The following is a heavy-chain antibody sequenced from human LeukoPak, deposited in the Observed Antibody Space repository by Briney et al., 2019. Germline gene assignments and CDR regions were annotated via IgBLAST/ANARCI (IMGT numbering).Heavy chain of an antibody. CDR1: GFTFSSYW. Sequence: PGGSLSLSCAASGFTFSSYWMSWVRQAPGKGLERVANIKQDGSEKYYVDSVKGRFTISRDNAKNSLYLPMNSLRAEDTAVYYCARWERGYSYGEIYYYYMDVWGKGTTVTVSS. CDR3: ARWERGYSYGEIYYYYMDV. J-gene: IGHJ6*03. D-gene: IGHD5-18*01. V-gene: IGHV3-7*01. CDR2: IKQDGSEK.